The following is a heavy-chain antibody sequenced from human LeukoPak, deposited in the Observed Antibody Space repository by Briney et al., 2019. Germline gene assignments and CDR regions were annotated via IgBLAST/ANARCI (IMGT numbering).Heavy chain of an antibody. V-gene: IGHV3-66*01. D-gene: IGHD3-22*01. CDR1: GFTVSSNY. CDR2: IYSGGST. Sequence: PGGSLRLSCAASGFTVSSNYMSWVRQAPGKGLEWVSVIYSGGSTYYADSVKGRFTISRDNSKNTLYLQMNSLRAEDTAAYYCASALDYYDSRDIDYWGQGTLVTVSS. CDR3: ASALDYYDSRDIDY. J-gene: IGHJ4*02.